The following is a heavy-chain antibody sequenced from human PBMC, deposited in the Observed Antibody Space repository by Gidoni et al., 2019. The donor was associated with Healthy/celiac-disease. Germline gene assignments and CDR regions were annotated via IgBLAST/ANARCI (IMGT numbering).Heavy chain of an antibody. D-gene: IGHD3-3*01. Sequence: EVQLLESGGGLVPPGVSLRLSCAASGFSFISYAMSWVRQAPGKGLEWVSAISGSGGSTYYADSVKGRFTISRDNSKNTLYLQMNSLRAEDTAVYYCANGPNYDLWSGYMFDPWGQGTLVTVSS. CDR1: GFSFISYA. CDR2: ISGSGGST. J-gene: IGHJ5*02. CDR3: ANGPNYDLWSGYMFDP. V-gene: IGHV3-23*01.